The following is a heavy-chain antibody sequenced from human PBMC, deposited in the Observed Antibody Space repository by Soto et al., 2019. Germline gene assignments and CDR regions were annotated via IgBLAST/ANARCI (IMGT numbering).Heavy chain of an antibody. CDR1: EVTSSSYA. Sequence: RDACGVGEVTSSSYAMNRVRQAPGKGLEWVSVISGSDGSTYYADSVKGRFTISRDNSKNTLNLQMNSLRAEDTAVYYCARRSSSWYFDYWGQGTLVTVSS. J-gene: IGHJ4*02. D-gene: IGHD6-13*01. CDR3: ARRSSSWYFDY. V-gene: IGHV3-23*01. CDR2: ISGSDGST.